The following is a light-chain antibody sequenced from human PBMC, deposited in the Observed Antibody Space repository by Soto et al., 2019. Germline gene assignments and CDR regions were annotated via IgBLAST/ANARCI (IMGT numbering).Light chain of an antibody. CDR1: SSDVGGSNG. CDR2: DVS. Sequence: ALTQPPSVSRSPGQSVAISFTGTSSDVGGSNGVSWYQQPPGTAPKLMIYDVSNRPSGVPDRFSGSKSGNTASLTISGLQAEDEGDYYCSSYTSSSTYVFGTGTKVTVL. CDR3: SSYTSSSTYV. J-gene: IGLJ1*01. V-gene: IGLV2-18*02.